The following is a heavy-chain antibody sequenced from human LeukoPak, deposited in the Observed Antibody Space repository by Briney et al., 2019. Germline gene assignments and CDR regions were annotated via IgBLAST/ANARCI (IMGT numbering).Heavy chain of an antibody. CDR3: TRDEYGVGSNFFDY. CDR2: ITNKAFGGTA. V-gene: IGHV3-49*03. J-gene: IGHJ4*02. D-gene: IGHD4-17*01. Sequence: QSGGSLRLSCTTSGFNFCDYAMSWFRQAPEKGLEGVGFITNKAFGGTAEYAASVKGRFTISRDDSRSIAYLQMDNLRTEDTGVYYCTRDEYGVGSNFFDYWGQGTLVTVST. CDR1: GFNFCDYA.